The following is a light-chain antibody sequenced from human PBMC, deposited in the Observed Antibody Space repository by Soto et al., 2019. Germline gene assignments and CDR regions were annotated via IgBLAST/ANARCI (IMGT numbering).Light chain of an antibody. CDR1: QSLLHSNGYNY. V-gene: IGKV2-28*01. J-gene: IGKJ4*01. CDR3: QQSYSTPLT. CDR2: LGS. Sequence: DIVMTQSPLSLPVTPGEPASISCRSSQSLLHSNGYNYLGWYLQKPGQSPQLLIYLGSNRASGVPDRFSGSGTGTEFTLIINSLHPDDIAVYYCQQSYSTPLTFGGGTKVQIK.